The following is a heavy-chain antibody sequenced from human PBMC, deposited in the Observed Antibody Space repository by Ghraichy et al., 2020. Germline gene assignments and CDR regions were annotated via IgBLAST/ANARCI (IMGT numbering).Heavy chain of an antibody. CDR1: GFTFSSYA. J-gene: IGHJ4*02. CDR2: ISGSGSNT. Sequence: GSLRLSCAASGFTFSSYAMSWVRQAPGKGLEWVSGISGSGSNTFYADSVKGRFTISRDNSNNTVYLQMNSLRAEDTAVYNCAKGRFYFWSGGPFDYWGQGTLVTVSS. D-gene: IGHD3-3*01. V-gene: IGHV3-23*01. CDR3: AKGRFYFWSGGPFDY.